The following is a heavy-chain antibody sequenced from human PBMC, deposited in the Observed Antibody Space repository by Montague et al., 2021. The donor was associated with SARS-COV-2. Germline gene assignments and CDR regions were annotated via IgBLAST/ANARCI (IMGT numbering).Heavy chain of an antibody. Sequence: SETLSLTCTVSGASISSYSWSWIRQPPGKGLERIGYMYNSEKINYNSSLQSRVTISVGTSKGQLSLKLNSVTAADTAAYFCARAIVSGLCSGGSCYKGYYYYMDVWGKGTTVTVSS. CDR2: MYNSEKI. D-gene: IGHD2-15*01. CDR1: GASISSYS. CDR3: ARAIVSGLCSGGSCYKGYYYYMDV. V-gene: IGHV4-59*13. J-gene: IGHJ6*03.